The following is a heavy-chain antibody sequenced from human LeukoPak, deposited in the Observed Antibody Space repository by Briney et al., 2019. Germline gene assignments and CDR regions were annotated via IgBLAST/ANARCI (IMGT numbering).Heavy chain of an antibody. CDR2: IYYSGST. CDR1: GGSISSYY. D-gene: IGHD4-17*01. V-gene: IGHV4-59*01. J-gene: IGHJ5*02. CDR3: AREGLGYGDYGFDP. Sequence: PSETLSHTCTVSGGSISSYYWSWIRQPPGKGLEWLGYIYYSGSTNYNPSLKSRVTISVDTSKNQFSLKLSSVTAADTAVYYCAREGLGYGDYGFDPWGQGTLVTVSS.